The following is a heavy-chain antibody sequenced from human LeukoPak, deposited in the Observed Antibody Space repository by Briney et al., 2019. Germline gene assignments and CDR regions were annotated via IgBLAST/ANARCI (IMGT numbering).Heavy chain of an antibody. CDR2: IIPIFGTA. D-gene: IGHD3-22*01. V-gene: IGHV1-69*05. CDR3: ASYTYYYDSSGYYRGGPYYYYYMDV. CDR1: GYTFTSYY. J-gene: IGHJ6*03. Sequence: SVKVSCKASGYTFTSYYMHWVRQAPGQGLEWMGGIIPIFGTANYAQKFQGRVTITTDESTSTAYMELSSLRSEDTAVYYCASYTYYYDSSGYYRGGPYYYYYMDVWGKGTTVTVSS.